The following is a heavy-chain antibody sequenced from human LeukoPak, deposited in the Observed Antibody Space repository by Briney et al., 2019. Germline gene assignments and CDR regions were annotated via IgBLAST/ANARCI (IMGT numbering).Heavy chain of an antibody. J-gene: IGHJ6*02. Sequence: ASVKVSCKASGYTFTSYDINWVRQATGQGLEWMGWMNPNSGNTGYAQKFQGRVTMTTNTSISTAYMELSSLRSEDTAVYYCARVRAYYDSSGYPYYYYGMDAWGQGTTVTVSS. CDR1: GYTFTSYD. CDR3: ARVRAYYDSSGYPYYYYGMDA. V-gene: IGHV1-8*01. D-gene: IGHD3-22*01. CDR2: MNPNSGNT.